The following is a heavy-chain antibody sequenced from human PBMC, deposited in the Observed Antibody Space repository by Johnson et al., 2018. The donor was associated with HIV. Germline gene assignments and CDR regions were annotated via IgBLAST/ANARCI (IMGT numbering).Heavy chain of an antibody. CDR1: GFSFTNAW. Sequence: VQLVESGGGCARPGGSLRLSCAVSGFSFTNAWMSWVRQAPGKGLEWVGHIKSKTDGATTEYAAPVRGRFTISRDDSKNTVFLEMKNLKTEDTARYFCTTGKVKLIIGLITFQGPAFDFWGQGTLVTVS. CDR3: TTGKVKLIIGLITFQGPAFDF. D-gene: IGHD2/OR15-2a*01. V-gene: IGHV3-15*01. J-gene: IGHJ3*01. CDR2: IKSKTDGATT.